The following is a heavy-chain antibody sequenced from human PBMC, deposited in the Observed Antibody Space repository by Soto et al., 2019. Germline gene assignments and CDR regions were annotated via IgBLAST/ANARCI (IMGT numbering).Heavy chain of an antibody. J-gene: IGHJ4*02. CDR1: GGTFSSYA. CDR2: ITPIFGTA. Sequence: GASVKVSCKASGGTFSSYAISWVRQAPGQGLEWMGGITPIFGTANYAQKFQGRVTITADESTSTAYMELSSLRSEDTAVYYCARHLPEGVPYWGQGTLVTVSS. V-gene: IGHV1-69*13. CDR3: ARHLPEGVPY.